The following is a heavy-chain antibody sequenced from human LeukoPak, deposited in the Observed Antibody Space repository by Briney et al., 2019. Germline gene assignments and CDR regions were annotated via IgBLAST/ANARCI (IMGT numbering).Heavy chain of an antibody. D-gene: IGHD4-17*01. J-gene: IGHJ4*02. V-gene: IGHV4-59*01. CDR3: AREGNYGDLYFDY. CDR2: IYYSGST. CDR1: GGSISSYY. Sequence: SETLSLTCNVSGGSISSYYWSWIRQPPGKGLEWIGYIYYSGSTNYNPSLKSRVTISVDTSKNQFSLKLSSVTAADTAVYYCAREGNYGDLYFDYWGQGTLVTVSS.